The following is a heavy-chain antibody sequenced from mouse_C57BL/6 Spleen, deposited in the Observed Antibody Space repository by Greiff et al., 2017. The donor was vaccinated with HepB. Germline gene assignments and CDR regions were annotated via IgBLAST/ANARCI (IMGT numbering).Heavy chain of an antibody. Sequence: EVKLVESGGGLVKPGGSLKLSCAASGFTFSSYAMSWVRQTPEKRLDWVATISDGGSYTYYPDNVKGRFTISRDNAKNNLYLQMSHLKSEDTAMYYCARGVGSSPWFAYWGQGTLVTVSA. CDR3: ARGVGSSPWFAY. V-gene: IGHV5-4*03. D-gene: IGHD1-1*01. CDR2: ISDGGSYT. CDR1: GFTFSSYA. J-gene: IGHJ3*01.